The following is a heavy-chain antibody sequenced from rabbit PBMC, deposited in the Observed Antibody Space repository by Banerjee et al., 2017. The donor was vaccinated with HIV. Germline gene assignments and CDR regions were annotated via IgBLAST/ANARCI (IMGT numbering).Heavy chain of an antibody. D-gene: IGHD6-1*01. Sequence: QSLEESGGDLVKPGASLTLTCTASGFSFSSYYYMCWVRQAPGKGLEWIACIYAGSSGSTYYASWAKGRFTISKTSSTTVTLQMTSLTAADTATYFCARDAAYSGDGYEFNLWGPGTLVTVS. CDR1: GFSFSSYYY. CDR2: IYAGSSGST. CDR3: ARDAAYSGDGYEFNL. V-gene: IGHV1S40*01. J-gene: IGHJ4*01.